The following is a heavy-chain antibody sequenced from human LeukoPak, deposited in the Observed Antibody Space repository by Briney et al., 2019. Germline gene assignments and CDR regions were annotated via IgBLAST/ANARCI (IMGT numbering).Heavy chain of an antibody. CDR3: AKNDYVWGSYGLHFDY. J-gene: IGHJ4*02. CDR1: GFTFSSYA. CDR2: ISSSGGRT. D-gene: IGHD3-16*02. V-gene: IGHV3-23*01. Sequence: PGGSLRLSCAASGFTFSSYAMSWVRQAPGKGLEWVSTISSSGGRTTYADSVKGRFTVSRDNAKNTLYLQMTSLRAEDTAVYYCAKNDYVWGSYGLHFDYWGQGTLVTVSS.